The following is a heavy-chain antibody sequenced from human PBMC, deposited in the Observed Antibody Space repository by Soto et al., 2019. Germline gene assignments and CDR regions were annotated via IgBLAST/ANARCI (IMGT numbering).Heavy chain of an antibody. J-gene: IGHJ4*02. CDR1: GFTFRSYH. V-gene: IGHV3-23*01. Sequence: VHLLESGGALVQPGGSLRLSCVASGFTFRSYHMSWVRQAPGKGLEWVSGISDSGARTDYADSVKGRFNVSRDNSKNTLYLQMNALRSEDTAIYFCAKRELDANWGQGTVVTVSS. CDR3: AKRELDAN. CDR2: ISDSGART. D-gene: IGHD1-26*01.